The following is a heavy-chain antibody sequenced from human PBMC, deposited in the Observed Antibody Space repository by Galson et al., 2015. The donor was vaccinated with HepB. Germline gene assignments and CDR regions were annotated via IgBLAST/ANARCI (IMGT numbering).Heavy chain of an antibody. Sequence: SLRLSCAASGFTFSSYGMHWARQAPGKGLEWVAVISYDGSNKYYADSVKGRFTISRDNSKNTLYLQMNSLRAEDTAVYYCAKGDSGNSGYFDYWGQGTLVTVSS. J-gene: IGHJ4*02. D-gene: IGHD4-23*01. CDR3: AKGDSGNSGYFDY. CDR2: ISYDGSNK. V-gene: IGHV3-30*18. CDR1: GFTFSSYG.